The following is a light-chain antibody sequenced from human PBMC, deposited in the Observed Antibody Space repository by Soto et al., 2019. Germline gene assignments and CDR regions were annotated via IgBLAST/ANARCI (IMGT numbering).Light chain of an antibody. CDR2: GNS. V-gene: IGLV1-40*01. CDR1: SSNIGAGYD. CDR3: QSYDSSLSGVV. J-gene: IGLJ2*01. Sequence: HSVRTQPPSLSGAPGQRVTISCTGSSSNIGAGYDVHWYQQLPGTAPKLLIYGNSNRPSGVPDRFSGSKSGTSASLAITGLQAEDEADYYCQSYDSSLSGVVFGGGTKLTVL.